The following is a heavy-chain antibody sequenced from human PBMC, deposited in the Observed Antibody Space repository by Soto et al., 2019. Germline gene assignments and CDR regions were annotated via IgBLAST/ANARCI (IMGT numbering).Heavy chain of an antibody. CDR1: GGSISSYY. J-gene: IGHJ6*02. CDR3: ASSNIAAAGFYYYGMDV. Sequence: SETLSITCTVSGGSISSYYWNWIRQPPGKGPEWIGHIYDTGATIYNPSLKSRVTISLDTSKNQFSLKLNSVTAADTAVYYCASSNIAAAGFYYYGMDVWGQGTTVT. D-gene: IGHD6-25*01. CDR2: IYDTGAT. V-gene: IGHV4-59*01.